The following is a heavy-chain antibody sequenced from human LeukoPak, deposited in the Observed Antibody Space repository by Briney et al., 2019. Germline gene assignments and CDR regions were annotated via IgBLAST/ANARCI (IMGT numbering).Heavy chain of an antibody. Sequence: GGSLRLSCTASGFTFGDYVVSWFRQAPGKELEWVGFIRTKAYGGTAEYAASVKGRFTISRDDSESIAYLQMNSLRTEDTAVYYCTRGSDTVFGVARDGFDSWGQGTLVTVSP. V-gene: IGHV3-49*03. D-gene: IGHD3-3*01. CDR3: TRGSDTVFGVARDGFDS. J-gene: IGHJ4*02. CDR2: IRTKAYGGTA. CDR1: GFTFGDYV.